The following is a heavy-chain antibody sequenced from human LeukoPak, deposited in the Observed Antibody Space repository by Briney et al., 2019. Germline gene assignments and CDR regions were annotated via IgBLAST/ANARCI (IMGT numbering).Heavy chain of an antibody. Sequence: ASVKVSWKASGGTFSSYAISWVRQAPGQGLEWMGRIIPILGIANYAQKFQGRVTITADKSTSTAYMELSSLRSEDTAVYYCAGGKQYYYDSSGYYPFDYWGQGTLVTVSS. V-gene: IGHV1-69*04. D-gene: IGHD3-22*01. CDR2: IIPILGIA. CDR1: GGTFSSYA. J-gene: IGHJ4*02. CDR3: AGGKQYYYDSSGYYPFDY.